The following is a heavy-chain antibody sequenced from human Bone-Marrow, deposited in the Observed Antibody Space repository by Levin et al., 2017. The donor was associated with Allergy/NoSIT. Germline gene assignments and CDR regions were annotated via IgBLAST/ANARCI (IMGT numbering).Heavy chain of an antibody. CDR2: INRSGTT. CDR1: GGSFSFYY. Sequence: NASETLSLTCAVSGGSFSFYYWSWIRQSPGKGLEWIGEINRSGTTDYLPSLKSRVTISIDTSKNQFSLTLRSVTAADTAVYYCARTAGVVVESTSLFEDRYFDLWGRGALLTVSS. V-gene: IGHV4-34*01. D-gene: IGHD2-15*01. CDR3: ARTAGVVVESTSLFEDRYFDL. J-gene: IGHJ2*01.